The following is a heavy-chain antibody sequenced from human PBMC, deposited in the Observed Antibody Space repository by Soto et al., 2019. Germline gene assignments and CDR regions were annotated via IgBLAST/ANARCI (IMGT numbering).Heavy chain of an antibody. V-gene: IGHV3-23*01. CDR2: ISGSGGST. CDR1: GFTFSSYA. D-gene: IGHD5-12*01. J-gene: IGHJ4*02. CDR3: AKDPRGYSGYDRDFDY. Sequence: PGGSLRLSCAASGFTFSSYAMSWVRQAPGKGLEWVSAISGSGGSTYYADSVKGRFTISRDNSKNTLYLQMNSLRAEDTAVYYCAKDPRGYSGYDRDFDYWGQGTLVTVSS.